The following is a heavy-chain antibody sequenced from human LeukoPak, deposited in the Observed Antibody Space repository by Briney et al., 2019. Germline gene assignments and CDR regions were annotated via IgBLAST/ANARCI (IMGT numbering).Heavy chain of an antibody. CDR3: ARGDTAMVWYYFDY. V-gene: IGHV4-4*02. D-gene: IGHD5-18*01. CDR2: IYHSGST. J-gene: IGHJ4*02. Sequence: SGTLSLTCDVSGDSISGSNWWNWVRQPPGKGLEWIGGIYHSGSTNYNPSLKSRVTISVDTSKNQFSLKLSSVTAADTAVYYCARGDTAMVWYYFDYWGQGTLVTVSS. CDR1: GDSISGSNW.